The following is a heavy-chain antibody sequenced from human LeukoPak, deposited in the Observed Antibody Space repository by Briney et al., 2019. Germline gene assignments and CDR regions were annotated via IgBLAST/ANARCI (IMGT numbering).Heavy chain of an antibody. V-gene: IGHV3-23*01. Sequence: GGSLRLSCAASGFTFSSCAMSWVRQAPGKGLEWVSAISGSGGSTYYADSVKGRFTVSRDNSKNTLYLQMNSLRAEDTAVYYCARSLERIAAAPYYYYGMDVWGQGTTVTVSS. CDR3: ARSLERIAAAPYYYYGMDV. CDR2: ISGSGGST. J-gene: IGHJ6*02. CDR1: GFTFSSCA. D-gene: IGHD6-13*01.